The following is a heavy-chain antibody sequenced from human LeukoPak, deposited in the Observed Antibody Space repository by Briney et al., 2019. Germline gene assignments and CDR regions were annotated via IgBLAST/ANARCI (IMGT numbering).Heavy chain of an antibody. Sequence: GGSLSLFCAASGFTFSGDWMSWGRQAPGKGLEWVANIKQDESETYYVDSMKGRFTISRDNAKNSLFLQMDSLRAEDTAVYFCAREVSHWFFDVWGKGALVTVSS. CDR1: GFTFSGDW. CDR3: AREVSHWFFDV. J-gene: IGHJ2*01. CDR2: IKQDESET. V-gene: IGHV3-7*01.